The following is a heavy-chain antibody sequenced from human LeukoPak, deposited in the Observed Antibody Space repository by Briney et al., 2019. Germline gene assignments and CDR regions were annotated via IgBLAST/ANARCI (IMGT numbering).Heavy chain of an antibody. CDR1: GFTFSSYA. V-gene: IGHV3-23*01. Sequence: EGSLRLSCAASGFTFSSYAMSWVRQAPGKGLEWVSAISGSGGSTYYADSVKGRFTISRDNSKNTVYLQMNSLRAEDTAVYYCAKGGSYRSQPYFDYWGQGTPVTVSS. CDR3: AKGGSYRSQPYFDY. J-gene: IGHJ4*02. D-gene: IGHD3-16*02. CDR2: ISGSGGST.